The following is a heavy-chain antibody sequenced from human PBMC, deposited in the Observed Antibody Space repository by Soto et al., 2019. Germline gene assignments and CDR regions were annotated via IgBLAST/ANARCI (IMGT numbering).Heavy chain of an antibody. Sequence: GGSLRLSCAASGFTFSSYGMHWVRQAPGKGLEWVAVISYDGSNKYYADSVKGRFTISRDNSKNTLYLQMNSLRAEDTAVYYCAKDDHPYSGSPTAEYLQHWGQGTLVTVSS. CDR2: ISYDGSNK. J-gene: IGHJ1*01. CDR1: GFTFSSYG. V-gene: IGHV3-30*18. D-gene: IGHD1-26*01. CDR3: AKDDHPYSGSPTAEYLQH.